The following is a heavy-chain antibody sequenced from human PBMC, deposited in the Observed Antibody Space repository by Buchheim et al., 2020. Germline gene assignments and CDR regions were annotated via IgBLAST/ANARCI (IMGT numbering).Heavy chain of an antibody. CDR3: ARDGGMVRGVIFGMDV. J-gene: IGHJ6*02. D-gene: IGHD3-10*01. Sequence: QVQLVESGGGVVQPGRSLRLSCAASGFTFSSYGMHWVRQAPGKGLEWVAVIWYDGSNKYYADSVKGRFTISRDNSKNTLYLQMNSLRAEDTAVYYCARDGGMVRGVIFGMDVWGQGTT. CDR2: IWYDGSNK. V-gene: IGHV3-33*01. CDR1: GFTFSSYG.